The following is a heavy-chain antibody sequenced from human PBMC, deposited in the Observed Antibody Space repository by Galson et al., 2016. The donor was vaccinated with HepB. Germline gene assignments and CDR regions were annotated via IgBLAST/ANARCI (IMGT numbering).Heavy chain of an antibody. CDR1: GGSIRSNNYY. CDR2: IYYSGST. D-gene: IGHD3-16*02. V-gene: IGHV4-39*01. Sequence: SETLSLTCTVSGGSIRSNNYYWAWIRQPPGKGLEWIGSIYYSGSTYYNPSVKSRVTISVDTSKNQFSLKLTSVTAADTAVYYCGSNDYIWGSHRFIDHWGQGILVTVSS. CDR3: GSNDYIWGSHRFIDH. J-gene: IGHJ4*02.